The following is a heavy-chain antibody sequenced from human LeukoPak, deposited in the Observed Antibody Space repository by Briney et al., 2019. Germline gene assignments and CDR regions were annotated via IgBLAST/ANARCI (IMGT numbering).Heavy chain of an antibody. CDR3: ARHLAKSGNSSGYPPFGY. CDR2: INAGNGNT. D-gene: IGHD3-22*01. V-gene: IGHV1-3*01. CDR1: GYTFISYA. J-gene: IGHJ4*02. Sequence: GASVKVSFKASGYTFISYAMHWVRRAPGQRLEWMGWINAGNGNTKYSQEFQGRVTITRDTSASTAYMELSSLRSEDTAVYYCARHLAKSGNSSGYPPFGYWGQGTLVTVSS.